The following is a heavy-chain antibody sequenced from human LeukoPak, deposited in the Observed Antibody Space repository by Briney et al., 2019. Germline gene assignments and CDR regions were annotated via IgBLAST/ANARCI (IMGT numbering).Heavy chain of an antibody. CDR1: GFTFSSYH. CDR2: IDTSTTTI. J-gene: IGHJ3*02. CDR3: AKLRDSSGYYAPPWSDAFDI. Sequence: GGSLRLSCAASGFTFSSYHMNWVRQAPGKGLEWVSFIDTSTTTIYYADSVKGRFTISRDNAKNSLYLQMNSLRAEDTAVYYCAKLRDSSGYYAPPWSDAFDIWGQGTMVTVSS. D-gene: IGHD3-22*01. V-gene: IGHV3-48*01.